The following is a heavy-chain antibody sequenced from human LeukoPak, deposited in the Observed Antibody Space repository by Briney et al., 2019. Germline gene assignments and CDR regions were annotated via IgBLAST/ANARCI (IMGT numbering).Heavy chain of an antibody. CDR2: ISGSGVST. CDR1: TFTFSTYS. V-gene: IGHV3-23*01. D-gene: IGHD3-10*01. Sequence: GGSLRLSCAASTFTFSTYSMNWVRQAPGKGLEWVSAISGSGVSTYYADSVKGRFAISRDNSKNTLYLQMNSLRAEDTAVYYCARGLGSGRHAFDIWGQGTMVTVSS. CDR3: ARGLGSGRHAFDI. J-gene: IGHJ3*02.